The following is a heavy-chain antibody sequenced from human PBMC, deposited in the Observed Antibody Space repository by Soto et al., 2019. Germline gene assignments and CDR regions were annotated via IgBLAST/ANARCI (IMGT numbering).Heavy chain of an antibody. D-gene: IGHD1-20*01. V-gene: IGHV3-30-3*01. J-gene: IGHJ4*02. CDR3: ARGPITQTSFIDH. CDR1: EFTFSSYP. Sequence: PGGSLRLSCGASEFTFSSYPMHWVRQAPGKGLEWVTVISYDGGNQYYADSVKGRFTISRDNSKDTLYLQMHSLRSDDTAVYFCARGPITQTSFIDHWGQGTLVTVSS. CDR2: ISYDGGNQ.